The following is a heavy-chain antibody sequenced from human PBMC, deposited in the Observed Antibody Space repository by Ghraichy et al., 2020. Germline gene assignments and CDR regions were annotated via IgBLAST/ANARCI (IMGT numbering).Heavy chain of an antibody. D-gene: IGHD2-15*01. CDR2: ITGNGINT. CDR3: AKGTLGWCSGGSCYPFDS. CDR1: GFTFSNYA. J-gene: IGHJ4*02. V-gene: IGHV3-23*01. Sequence: GGSLRLSCAASGFTFSNYAMAWVRQAPGKGLELLSVITGNGINTAYADSVKGRFTISRDNSKNTLYLQINSLRAEDTAVYHCAKGTLGWCSGGSCYPFDSWGQGTLVTVSS.